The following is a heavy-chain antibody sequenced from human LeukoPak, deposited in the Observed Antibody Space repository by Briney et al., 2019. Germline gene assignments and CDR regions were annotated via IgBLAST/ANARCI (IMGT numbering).Heavy chain of an antibody. J-gene: IGHJ4*02. V-gene: IGHV1-18*01. CDR1: GYTFTSYG. Sequence: GASVKVSCKASGYTFTSYGVSWVRQAPGQGLEWMGWISGYNGNTNYAQKIQGRVTMTTDTSTSTAYMEVRSLRSDDTAVYYCARDIPNDYVWGSYPDYWGQGTLVTVSS. D-gene: IGHD3-16*02. CDR2: ISGYNGNT. CDR3: ARDIPNDYVWGSYPDY.